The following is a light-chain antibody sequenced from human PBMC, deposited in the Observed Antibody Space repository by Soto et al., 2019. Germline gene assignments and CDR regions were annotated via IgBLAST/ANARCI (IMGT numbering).Light chain of an antibody. CDR3: QYWDNYSWT. CDR2: KAS. V-gene: IGKV1-5*03. Sequence: DIQMTQSPSTLSASVGDRVTITCRASQSITDWLAWYQQKPGKAPKFLIYKASNLEGGVPSRFSGSGSGTEFTLTISSVQPDDFAIYYCQYWDNYSWTFGQGTKVEIK. J-gene: IGKJ1*01. CDR1: QSITDW.